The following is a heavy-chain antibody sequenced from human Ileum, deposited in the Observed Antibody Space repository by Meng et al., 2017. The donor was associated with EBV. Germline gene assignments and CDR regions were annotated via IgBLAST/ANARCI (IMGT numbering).Heavy chain of an antibody. Sequence: QVYFVQSGPVGPPPGDSVKVSCKASGFTFTNYGLTWVRQAPGQGLEWMGWISANNGDRHYAQKFQDRVTLTTDGYTPTVYMELRSLRSDDTAVYFCARKPTSAALDYWGQGTLVTVSS. D-gene: IGHD6-13*01. CDR2: ISANNGDR. CDR3: ARKPTSAALDY. CDR1: GFTFTNYG. V-gene: IGHV1-18*01. J-gene: IGHJ4*02.